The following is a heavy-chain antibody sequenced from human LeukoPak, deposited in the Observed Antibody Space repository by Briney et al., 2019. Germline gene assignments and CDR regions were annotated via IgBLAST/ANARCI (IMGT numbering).Heavy chain of an antibody. CDR2: IGISSGNT. V-gene: IGHV3-48*01. CDR1: GFTFSSYS. CDR3: ARDTKYAFDN. Sequence: GGSLRLSCAASGFTFSSYSMNWIRQAPGKGLEWISYIGISSGNTKYADSVKGRFTISGDKAKNSVYLQMNSLRVEDTAVYYCARDTKYAFDNWGQGTLVSVSS. D-gene: IGHD2-2*01. J-gene: IGHJ4*02.